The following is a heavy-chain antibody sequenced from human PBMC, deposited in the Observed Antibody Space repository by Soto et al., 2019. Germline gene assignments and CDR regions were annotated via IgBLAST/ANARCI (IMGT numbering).Heavy chain of an antibody. CDR1: GGTFSSYA. D-gene: IGHD3-22*01. J-gene: IGHJ5*02. CDR2: IIPIFGTA. CDR3: ARESRLLNWFDP. Sequence: ASVKVSCKASGGTFSSYAISWVRQAPGQGLEWMGGIIPIFGTANYAQKFQGRVTITADESTSTAYMELSSLRPEDTAVYYCARESRLLNWFDPWGQGTLVTVSS. V-gene: IGHV1-69*13.